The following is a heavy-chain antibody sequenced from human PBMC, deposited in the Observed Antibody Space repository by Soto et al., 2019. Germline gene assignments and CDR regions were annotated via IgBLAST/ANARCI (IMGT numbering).Heavy chain of an antibody. CDR2: IYPGDSDT. D-gene: IGHD4-17*01. Sequence: PGESLKISCTGSGYSFTRYCIGWVRQQPGKGLEWMGIIYPGDSDTRYSPSFQGQVTISADKSISTAYLQWRSLKASFTSKYNRANYSDYDAFDSLGQAT. CDR1: GYSFTRYC. J-gene: IGHJ3*02. V-gene: IGHV5-51*01. CDR3: ANYSDYDAFDS.